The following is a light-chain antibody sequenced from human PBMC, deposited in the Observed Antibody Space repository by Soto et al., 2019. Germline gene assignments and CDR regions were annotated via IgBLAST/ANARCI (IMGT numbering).Light chain of an antibody. J-gene: IGLJ1*01. CDR3: CSSASISTYYV. V-gene: IGLV2-23*01. Sequence: QSALTQPASVSGSPGQSITISCTGTSSDIGGYNLVSWYQQHPGKAPKLIIYVGSKRPSGVSNRFSGSKSGNTASLTISARQSEDEADYYYCSSASISTYYVFGTGTKLTVL. CDR2: VGS. CDR1: SSDIGGYNL.